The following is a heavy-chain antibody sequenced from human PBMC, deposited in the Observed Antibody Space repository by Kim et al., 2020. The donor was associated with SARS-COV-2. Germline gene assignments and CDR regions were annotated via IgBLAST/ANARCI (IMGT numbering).Heavy chain of an antibody. V-gene: IGHV4-34*01. Sequence: SETLSLTCAVYGGSFSGYYWSWIRQPPGKGLEWIGEINHSGSTNYNPSLKSRVTISVDTSKNQFSLKLSSVTAADTAVYYCARGAGSSGYYYAPFDYWGQGTLVTVSS. CDR2: INHSGST. CDR3: ARGAGSSGYYYAPFDY. J-gene: IGHJ4*02. D-gene: IGHD3-22*01. CDR1: GGSFSGYY.